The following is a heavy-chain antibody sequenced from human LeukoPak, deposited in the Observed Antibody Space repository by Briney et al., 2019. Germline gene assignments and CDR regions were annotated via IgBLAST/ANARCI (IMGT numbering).Heavy chain of an antibody. CDR1: GFTFSSYA. V-gene: IGHV3-23*01. D-gene: IGHD2-15*01. CDR2: ISGSGRTT. Sequence: GGSLRLSCAASGFTFSSYAMSWVRQAPGKGLEWVSAISGSGRTTFYADSVKGRFTISRDNSKNTLYLQMNSLRAEDTAVYYCAKLAEDIVVVVAATNYFDYWGQGTLVTVSS. J-gene: IGHJ4*02. CDR3: AKLAEDIVVVVAATNYFDY.